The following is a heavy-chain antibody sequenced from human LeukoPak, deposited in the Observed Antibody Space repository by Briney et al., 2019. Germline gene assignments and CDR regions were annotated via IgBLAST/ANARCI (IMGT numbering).Heavy chain of an antibody. CDR1: GDSITTYY. V-gene: IGHV4-59*01. Sequence: SETLSLTCTVSGDSITTYYWSWIRQSPGKGLEWIGYIYHTGSTNYNPSLKSRVTISVDTSKNQFSLKLSSVTAADTAVYYCARDAPYCDYWGQGTLVTVSS. CDR3: ARDAPYCDY. CDR2: IYHTGST. J-gene: IGHJ4*02.